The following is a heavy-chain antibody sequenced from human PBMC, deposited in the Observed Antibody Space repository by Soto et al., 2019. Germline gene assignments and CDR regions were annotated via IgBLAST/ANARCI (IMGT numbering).Heavy chain of an antibody. CDR3: AFDSSGYKSRSYAFDI. CDR2: IYHSGST. D-gene: IGHD3-22*01. Sequence: SETLSLTCAVSGGSISSSNWWSWVRQPPGKGLEWIGEIYHSGSTNYNPSLKSRVTISVDRSKNQFSLKLSSVTAADTAVYYCAFDSSGYKSRSYAFDIWGQGTMVTVSS. CDR1: GGSISSSNW. V-gene: IGHV4-4*02. J-gene: IGHJ3*02.